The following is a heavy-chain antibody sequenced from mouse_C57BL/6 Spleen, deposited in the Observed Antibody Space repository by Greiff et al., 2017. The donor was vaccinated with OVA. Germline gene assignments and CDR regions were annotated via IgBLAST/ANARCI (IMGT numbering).Heavy chain of an antibody. CDR3: ARSNEGY. Sequence: QVQLQQPGAELVMPGASVKLSCKASGYTFTSYWMHLVKQRPGQGLEWIGEIDPSDSYTNYNQKFKGKSTLTVDKSSSTAYMQLSSLTSEDSAVYYCARSNEGYWGQGTTLTVSS. CDR1: GYTFTSYW. V-gene: IGHV1-69*01. CDR2: IDPSDSYT. J-gene: IGHJ2*01.